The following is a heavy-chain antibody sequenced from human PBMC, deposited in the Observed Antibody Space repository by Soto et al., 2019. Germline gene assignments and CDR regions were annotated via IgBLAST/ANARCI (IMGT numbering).Heavy chain of an antibody. CDR2: ISHRSLTI. CDR3: VRDTFAGPGY. V-gene: IGHV3-11*04. D-gene: IGHD3-3*01. Sequence: GGSLRLSCAASGFTFSDHYMAWFRQTPERGLEWLAYISHRSLTIYHARSVKDRFTISRDNAKNSVYLQMNSLRDEDTAVYYCVRDTFAGPGYWGQGTLVTVSS. CDR1: GFTFSDHY. J-gene: IGHJ4*02.